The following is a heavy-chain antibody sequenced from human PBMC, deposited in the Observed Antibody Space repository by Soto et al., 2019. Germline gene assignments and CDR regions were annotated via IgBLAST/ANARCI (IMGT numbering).Heavy chain of an antibody. J-gene: IGHJ4*02. CDR1: GFTFSSYW. D-gene: IGHD1-7*01. CDR3: ARDGEVWYNWNFGDY. V-gene: IGHV3-7*05. Sequence: GGSLRLSCAASGFTFSSYWMSWVRQAPGKGLEWVANIKQDGSEKYYVDSVKGRFTISRDNAKNSLYLQMNSLRAEDTAVYYCARDGEVWYNWNFGDYWGQGTLVTVSS. CDR2: IKQDGSEK.